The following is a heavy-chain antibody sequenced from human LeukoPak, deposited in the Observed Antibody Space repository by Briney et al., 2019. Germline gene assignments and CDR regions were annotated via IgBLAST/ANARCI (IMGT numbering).Heavy chain of an antibody. Sequence: ASVKVSCKASGYTFTGYYMHWVRQAPGQGLEWMRWINPNSGGTNYAQKFQGRVTMTRDTSISTAYMELSRLRSDDTAVYYCASRYDYGDYVQPLDCWGQGTLVTVSS. CDR1: GYTFTGYY. J-gene: IGHJ4*02. CDR2: INPNSGGT. CDR3: ASRYDYGDYVQPLDC. V-gene: IGHV1-2*02. D-gene: IGHD4-17*01.